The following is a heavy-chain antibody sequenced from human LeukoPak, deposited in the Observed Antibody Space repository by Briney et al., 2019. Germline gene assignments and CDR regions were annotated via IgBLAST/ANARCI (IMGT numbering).Heavy chain of an antibody. CDR1: GFTFSSYG. CDR2: ISYDGSNK. J-gene: IGHJ4*02. D-gene: IGHD3-10*01. CDR3: AKDRESTMVRGVISPFDY. Sequence: QPGGSLRLYCAVSGFTFSSYGMHWVRQAPGKGLEWVAVISYDGSNKYYADSVKGRFTISRDNSKNTLYLQMNSLRAEDTAVYYCAKDRESTMVRGVISPFDYWGQGTLVTVSS. V-gene: IGHV3-30*18.